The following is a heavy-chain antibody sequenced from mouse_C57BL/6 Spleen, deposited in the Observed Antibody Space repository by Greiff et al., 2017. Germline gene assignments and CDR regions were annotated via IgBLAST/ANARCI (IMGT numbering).Heavy chain of an antibody. V-gene: IGHV1-39*01. J-gene: IGHJ3*01. D-gene: IGHD1-1*01. CDR2: INPTDGTT. CDR3: DSRGFYGSSYAY. CDR1: GYSFTDYN. Sequence: EVKLQQSGPELVKPGASVKISCKASGYSFTDYNMHWVKQSNGQSLEWIGVINPTDGTTSYNQKFKGKATLTVDPSSSTAYMQLNSLTSEDSAVXYCDSRGFYGSSYAYWGQGTLVTVSA.